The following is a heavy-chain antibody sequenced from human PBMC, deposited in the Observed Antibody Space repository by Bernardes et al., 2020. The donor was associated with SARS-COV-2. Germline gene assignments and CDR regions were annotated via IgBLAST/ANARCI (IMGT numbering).Heavy chain of an antibody. J-gene: IGHJ6*02. V-gene: IGHV4-61*01. CDR1: GGSVSSGSYY. CDR2: INHSGST. CDR3: ARDVLRFLEWLRAYYYYGMDV. Sequence: SETLSLTCTVSGGSVSSGSYYWSWILQPPGKGLEWIGEINHSGSTNYNPSLKSRVTISVDTSKNQFSLKLSSVTAADTAVYYCARDVLRFLEWLRAYYYYGMDVWGQGTMVTVSS. D-gene: IGHD3-3*01.